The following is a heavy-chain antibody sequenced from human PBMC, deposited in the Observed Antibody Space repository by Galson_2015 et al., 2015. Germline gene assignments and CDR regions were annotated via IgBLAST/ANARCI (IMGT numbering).Heavy chain of an antibody. CDR2: IYYSGST. CDR3: ARVVEASWFGELLGSYFDY. V-gene: IGHV4-31*03. D-gene: IGHD3-10*01. Sequence: TLSLTCTVSGGSISSGGYYWSWIRQHPGKGLEWIGYIYYSGSTYYNPSLKSRVTISVDTSKNQFSLKLSSVTAADTAVYYCARVVEASWFGELLGSYFDYWGQGTLVTVSS. CDR1: GGSISSGGYY. J-gene: IGHJ4*02.